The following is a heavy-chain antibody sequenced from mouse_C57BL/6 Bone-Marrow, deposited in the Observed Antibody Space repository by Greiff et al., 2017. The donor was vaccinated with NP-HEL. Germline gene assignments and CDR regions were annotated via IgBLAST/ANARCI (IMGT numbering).Heavy chain of an antibody. Sequence: EVMLVESGGGLVQPGGSLKLSCAASGFTFSDYYMYWVRQTPEKRLEWVAYISNGGGSTYYPDTVKGRFTISRDNAKNTLYLQMSRLKSEDTAMYYCANGLYYAMDYWGQGTSVTVSS. CDR2: ISNGGGST. V-gene: IGHV5-12*01. D-gene: IGHD1-2*01. J-gene: IGHJ4*01. CDR1: GFTFSDYY. CDR3: ANGLYYAMDY.